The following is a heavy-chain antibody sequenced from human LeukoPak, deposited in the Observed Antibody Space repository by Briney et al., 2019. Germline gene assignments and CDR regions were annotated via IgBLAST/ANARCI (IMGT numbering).Heavy chain of an antibody. Sequence: GGSLRLSCAASGYTFSTYGMHWVRQAPGKGLEWVSFIRYVGINKYYADSVKGRFTISRDNSKNTLYLQMNSLRAEDTAVYYCAKVEVLRYFDWIDYWGQGTLVTVSS. CDR2: IRYVGINK. D-gene: IGHD3-9*01. CDR1: GYTFSTYG. J-gene: IGHJ4*02. V-gene: IGHV3-30*02. CDR3: AKVEVLRYFDWIDY.